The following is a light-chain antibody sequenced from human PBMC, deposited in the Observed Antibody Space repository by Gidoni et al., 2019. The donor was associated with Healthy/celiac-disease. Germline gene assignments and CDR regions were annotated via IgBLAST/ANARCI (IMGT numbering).Light chain of an antibody. CDR2: DAS. V-gene: IGKV3-11*01. J-gene: IGKJ4*01. CDR1: PSVSSY. CDR3: QQRSNWPPLT. Sequence: EIVLTQSPATLSLSPGERATLSCRASPSVSSYLALYQQKPGQAPRLLIYDASNRATGIPARFSGSGSGTDFTLTIISLEPEDCAVYYCQQRSNWPPLTFGGGTKVEIK.